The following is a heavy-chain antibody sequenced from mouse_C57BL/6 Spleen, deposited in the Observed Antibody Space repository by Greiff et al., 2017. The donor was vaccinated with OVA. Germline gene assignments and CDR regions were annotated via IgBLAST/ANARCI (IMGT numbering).Heavy chain of an antibody. CDR2: IYPGSGNT. CDR3: ARGHYGSSTGYAMDY. Sequence: QVQLQQSGPELVKPGASVKISCKASGYSFTSYYIHWVKQRPGQGLEWIGWIYPGSGNTKYNEKFKGKATLTADTSSSTAYMQLSSLTSEDSAVYYCARGHYGSSTGYAMDYWGQGTSVTVSS. V-gene: IGHV1-66*01. CDR1: GYSFTSYY. J-gene: IGHJ4*01. D-gene: IGHD1-1*01.